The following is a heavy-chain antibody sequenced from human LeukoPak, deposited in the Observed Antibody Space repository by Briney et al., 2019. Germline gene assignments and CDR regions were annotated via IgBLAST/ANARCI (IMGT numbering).Heavy chain of an antibody. CDR3: ASFSTRGAPPHY. J-gene: IGHJ4*02. V-gene: IGHV4-59*01. CDR2: IYYSGST. Sequence: SETLSLTCTVSGGSISSYYWSWIRQPPGKGLEWIGYIYYSGSTNYNPSLKSRVTISVDTSKNQFSLKLSSVTAADTAVYYCASFSTRGAPPHYWGQGTLVTVSS. CDR1: GGSISSYY. D-gene: IGHD2-2*01.